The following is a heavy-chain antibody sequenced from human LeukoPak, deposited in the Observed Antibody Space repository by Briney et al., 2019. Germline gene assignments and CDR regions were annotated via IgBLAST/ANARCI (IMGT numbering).Heavy chain of an antibody. CDR3: ATPETYYYDSSGYYPHGY. CDR2: INHSGST. J-gene: IGHJ4*02. D-gene: IGHD3-22*01. V-gene: IGHV4-34*01. Sequence: SETLSLTCAVYGGSFSGYYWSWIRQPPGKGLEWIGEINHSGSTNYNPSLKSRVTISVDTSKNQFSLKLSSVTAADTAVYYCATPETYYYDSSGYYPHGYWGQGTLVTVSS. CDR1: GGSFSGYY.